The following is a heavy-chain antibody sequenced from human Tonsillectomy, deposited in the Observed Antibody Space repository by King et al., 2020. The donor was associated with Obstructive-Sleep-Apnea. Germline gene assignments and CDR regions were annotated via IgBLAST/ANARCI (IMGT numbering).Heavy chain of an antibody. CDR1: GGSISSSNYY. CDR3: ARDYWGAPATYGGMDY. Sequence: QLQESGPGLVKPSETLSLTCTVSGGSISSSNYYWGWVRQPPGKGLEWIGRIYYSGTTYYNPSRKSRVTISVDTSKNQFSLKLSSVTAADTAVYYCARDYWGAPATYGGMDYWGLGTLVTVSS. CDR2: IYYSGTT. J-gene: IGHJ4*02. D-gene: IGHD4-23*01. V-gene: IGHV4-39*07.